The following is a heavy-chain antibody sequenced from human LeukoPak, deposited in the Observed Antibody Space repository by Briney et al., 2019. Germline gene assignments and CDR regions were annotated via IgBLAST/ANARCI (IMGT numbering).Heavy chain of an antibody. CDR2: IYYSGNT. Sequence: PSETLSLTCTVSGGSISIYYWTWIRQPPGKGLEWIGYIYYSGNTKYNPSLQSRVSISIDTSKNQFSLKLSSVTAADTAVYYCAGSGGSWYGPSQTASNWFDPWGQGTLVTVSS. D-gene: IGHD6-13*01. CDR1: GGSISIYY. V-gene: IGHV4-59*12. J-gene: IGHJ5*02. CDR3: AGSGGSWYGPSQTASNWFDP.